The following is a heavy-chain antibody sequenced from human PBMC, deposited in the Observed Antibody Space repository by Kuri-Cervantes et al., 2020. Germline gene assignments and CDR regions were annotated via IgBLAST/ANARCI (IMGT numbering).Heavy chain of an antibody. D-gene: IGHD1-26*01. J-gene: IGHJ4*02. CDR2: IKQDGSEK. V-gene: IGHV3-7*03. CDR1: GFTFSSYW. Sequence: ETLSLTCAASGFTFSSYWMSWVRQAPGKGLEWVANIKQDGSEKYYVDSVKGRFTISRDNAKNSLYLQMNSLRAEDTAVYYCAKEVGAAFDYWGQGTLVTVSS. CDR3: AKEVGAAFDY.